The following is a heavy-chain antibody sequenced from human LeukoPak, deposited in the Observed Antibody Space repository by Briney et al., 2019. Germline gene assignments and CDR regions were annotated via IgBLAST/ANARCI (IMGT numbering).Heavy chain of an antibody. J-gene: IGHJ6*02. V-gene: IGHV3-53*05. CDR3: ARESVGMDV. Sequence: GGSLRLSCAASGFTVSSKYMGWVRQAPGRGLEWVSVIYTAGSTYYTDSVKGRFTISRDNSKNTLYLQMNSLRAEDTAVYYCARESVGMDVWGQGTTVTVSS. CDR1: GFTVSSKY. D-gene: IGHD1-1*01. CDR2: IYTAGST.